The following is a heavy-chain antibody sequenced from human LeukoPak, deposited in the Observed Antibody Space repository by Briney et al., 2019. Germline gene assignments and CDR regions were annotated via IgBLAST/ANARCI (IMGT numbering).Heavy chain of an antibody. J-gene: IGHJ5*02. CDR2: IYYSGST. Sequence: SETLSLTCTVSGGSISSYYWSWIRQPPGKGLEWIGYIYYSGSTNYNPSLKSRVTISVDTSKNQFSLKLSSVTAADTAVYYCARGLNNRDSNWFDPWGQGTLVTVSS. CDR3: ARGLNNRDSNWFDP. D-gene: IGHD5-24*01. CDR1: GGSISSYY. V-gene: IGHV4-59*01.